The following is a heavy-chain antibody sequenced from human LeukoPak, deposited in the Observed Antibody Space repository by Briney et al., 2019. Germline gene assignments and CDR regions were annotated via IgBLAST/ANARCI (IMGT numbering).Heavy chain of an antibody. Sequence: GASVKVSCKASGYTFTGYYMHWVRQAPGQGLEWMGWINPNSGGTNYAQKFQGRVTMTRDTSISTAYMELSRLRSDDTAVYYCARAPSITMVRGVKVDVWFDPWGQGTLVTVSS. CDR3: ARAPSITMVRGVKVDVWFDP. V-gene: IGHV1-2*02. CDR2: INPNSGGT. J-gene: IGHJ5*02. CDR1: GYTFTGYY. D-gene: IGHD3-10*01.